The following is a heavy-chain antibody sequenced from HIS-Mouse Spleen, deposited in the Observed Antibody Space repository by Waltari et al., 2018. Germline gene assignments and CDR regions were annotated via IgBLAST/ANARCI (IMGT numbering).Heavy chain of an antibody. CDR2: IYYNGSP. D-gene: IGHD6-13*01. Sequence: QLQLQESGPGLVKPSETLSLTCTVSGGSISSSSYYWGWLRHPPGKGLEWIGSIYYNGSPYYNPSLKSRVTISVDTSKNQFSLKLSSVTAADTAVYYCAREIPYSSSWYDWYFDLWGRGTLVTVSS. V-gene: IGHV4-39*07. J-gene: IGHJ2*01. CDR3: AREIPYSSSWYDWYFDL. CDR1: GGSISSSSYY.